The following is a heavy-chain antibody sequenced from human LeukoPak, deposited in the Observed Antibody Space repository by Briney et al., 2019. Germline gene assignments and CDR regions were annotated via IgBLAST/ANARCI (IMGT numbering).Heavy chain of an antibody. V-gene: IGHV3-53*05. CDR1: GFTVSSNY. Sequence: GGSLRLSCAASGFTVSSNYMSWVRQAPGKGLEWVSVIYSGGSTYYADSVKGRFTISRDNSKNTLYLQMNSLRAEDTAVYFCAKGSKAVLFTRDHYMDVWGKGTTVTISS. CDR3: AKGSKAVLFTRDHYMDV. CDR2: IYSGGST. J-gene: IGHJ6*03. D-gene: IGHD6-19*01.